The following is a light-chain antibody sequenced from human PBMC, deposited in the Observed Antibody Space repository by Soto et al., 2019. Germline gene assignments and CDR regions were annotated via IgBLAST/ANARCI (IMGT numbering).Light chain of an antibody. CDR1: SSDVGGYNY. V-gene: IGLV2-14*01. CDR2: EVS. Sequence: QSALTQPASVSGSPGQSITISCTGTSSDVGGYNYLSWYQQHPGKGPKLMIYEVSNRPSGVSTRFSGSTSGNTAPLPISALQAEDEADYYCSSYTSSSTRVFGGGTKLTVL. CDR3: SSYTSSSTRV. J-gene: IGLJ3*02.